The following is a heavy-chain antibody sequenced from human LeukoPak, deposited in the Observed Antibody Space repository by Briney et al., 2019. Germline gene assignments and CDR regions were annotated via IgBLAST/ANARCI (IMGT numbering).Heavy chain of an antibody. V-gene: IGHV5-51*01. Sequence: GESLKISCKGSGYSFTSYWIGWVRQMPGKGLEWMGVIYPGDSDTRYSPSFQGQVTISADKSISTAYLQWSSLKASDTAMYYCARAADSSSAERFGYFDYWGQGTLVTVSS. CDR3: ARAADSSSAERFGYFDY. CDR2: IYPGDSDT. CDR1: GYSFTSYW. J-gene: IGHJ4*02. D-gene: IGHD6-6*01.